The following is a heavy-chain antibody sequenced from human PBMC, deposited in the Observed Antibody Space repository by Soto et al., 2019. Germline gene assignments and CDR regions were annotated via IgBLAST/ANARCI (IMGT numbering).Heavy chain of an antibody. V-gene: IGHV4-34*01. J-gene: IGHJ4*02. Sequence: PSETLSLTCAVYGGSFSGYYWSWIRQPPGKGLEWIGEINHSGSTNYNPSLKSRVTISVDTSKNQFSLKLSSVTAADTAVYYCARVSGGSCYCLDYWGQGTLVTVSS. D-gene: IGHD2-15*01. CDR2: INHSGST. CDR3: ARVSGGSCYCLDY. CDR1: GGSFSGYY.